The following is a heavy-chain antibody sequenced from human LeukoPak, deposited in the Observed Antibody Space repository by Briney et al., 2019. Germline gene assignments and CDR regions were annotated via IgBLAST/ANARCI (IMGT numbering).Heavy chain of an antibody. CDR3: ARGPAQLRYFDWLPPDY. V-gene: IGHV5-51*01. D-gene: IGHD3-9*01. CDR1: GYSFTSYW. CDR2: ICPGDSDT. J-gene: IGHJ4*02. Sequence: GAPLQISCKGSGYSFTSYWIGWVRQMPGKGLEWMEIICPGDSDTRYSPSFQGQVTNSADKSISTAYLQWSSLKASDTATYYCARGPAQLRYFDWLPPDYWGQGTLVTVSS.